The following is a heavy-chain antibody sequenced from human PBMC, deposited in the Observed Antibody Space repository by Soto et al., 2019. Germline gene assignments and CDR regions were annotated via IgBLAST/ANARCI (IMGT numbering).Heavy chain of an antibody. D-gene: IGHD2-21*01. CDR2: IIPIFGTA. J-gene: IGHJ6*02. CDR1: GGTFSSYA. CDR3: ARGEIPYYYYYGMDV. V-gene: IGHV1-69*13. Sequence: ASVKVSCKASGGTFSSYAISWVRQAPGQGLEWMGGIIPIFGTANYAQKFQGRVTITADESTSTAYVELSSLRSEDTAVYYCARGEIPYYYYYGMDVWGQGTTVTVSS.